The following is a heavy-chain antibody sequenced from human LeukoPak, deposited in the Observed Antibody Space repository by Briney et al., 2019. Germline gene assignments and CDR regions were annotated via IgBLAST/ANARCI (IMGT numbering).Heavy chain of an antibody. D-gene: IGHD3-10*01. J-gene: IGHJ4*02. Sequence: SVKVSCKASGYTFTSYGISWVRQAPGQGLEWMGGIIPIIGTPKFAQKFQGRVTITTDEPTTTVYMELNRLRFEDTAVYYCARDLMVRGARGYWGQGTLVTVSS. CDR2: IIPIIGTP. CDR1: GYTFTSYG. V-gene: IGHV1-69*05. CDR3: ARDLMVRGARGY.